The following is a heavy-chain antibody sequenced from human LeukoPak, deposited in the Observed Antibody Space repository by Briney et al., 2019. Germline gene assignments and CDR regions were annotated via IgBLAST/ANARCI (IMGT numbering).Heavy chain of an antibody. CDR1: GGSFSGYY. CDR3: AREQRSRNSGYPNDAFDI. V-gene: IGHV4-34*01. CDR2: INHSGST. Sequence: SETLSLTCAVYGGSFSGYYWSWIRQPPGKGLEWIGEINHSGSTNYNPSLKSRVTISVDTSKNQFSLKLSSVTAADTAVYYCAREQRSRNSGYPNDAFDIWGQGTMVTVSS. D-gene: IGHD3-22*01. J-gene: IGHJ3*02.